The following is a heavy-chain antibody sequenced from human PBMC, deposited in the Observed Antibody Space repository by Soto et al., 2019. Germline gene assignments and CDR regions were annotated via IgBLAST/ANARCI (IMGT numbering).Heavy chain of an antibody. CDR2: ISSSSSTI. D-gene: IGHD2-15*01. CDR3: ARGGSCSGGSCPDAFDI. J-gene: IGHJ3*02. CDR1: GFTFSSYS. Sequence: GGSLRLSCAASGFTFSSYSMNWVRQAPGKGLEWVSYISSSSSTIYYADSVKGRFTISRDNAKNSLYLQMNSLRDEDTAVYYCARGGSCSGGSCPDAFDIWGQGTMVTVSS. V-gene: IGHV3-48*02.